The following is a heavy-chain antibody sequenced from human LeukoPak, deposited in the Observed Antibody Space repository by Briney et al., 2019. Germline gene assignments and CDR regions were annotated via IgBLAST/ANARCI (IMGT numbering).Heavy chain of an antibody. V-gene: IGHV4-59*01. CDR3: ARRYLAAKGAFDI. Sequence: SETLSLTCTVSGGSISSYYWSWIRQPPGKGLEWIGYIYYSGSTNYNPSLKSRVTISVDTSKNQFSLKLSSVTAADTAVYYCARRYLAAKGAFDIWGQGTMVTVSS. J-gene: IGHJ3*02. CDR2: IYYSGST. D-gene: IGHD2-15*01. CDR1: GGSISSYY.